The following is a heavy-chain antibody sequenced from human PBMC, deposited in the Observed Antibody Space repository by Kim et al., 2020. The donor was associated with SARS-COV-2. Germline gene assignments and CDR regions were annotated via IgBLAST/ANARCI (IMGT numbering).Heavy chain of an antibody. J-gene: IGHJ3*02. CDR1: GGSVSSGSYY. V-gene: IGHV4-61*01. D-gene: IGHD3-3*01. Sequence: SETLSLTCTVSGGSVSSGSYYWSWIRQPPGKGLEWIGYIYYSGSTYYNPSLKSRVTISVDTSKNQFSLKLSSVTAADTAVYYCARDRPHVLRFLEWSNDAFDIWGQGTMVTVSS. CDR3: ARDRPHVLRFLEWSNDAFDI. CDR2: IYYSGST.